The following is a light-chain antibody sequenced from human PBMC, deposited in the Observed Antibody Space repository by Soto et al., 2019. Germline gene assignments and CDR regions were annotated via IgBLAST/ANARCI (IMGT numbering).Light chain of an antibody. CDR1: QSVSSN. J-gene: IGKJ2*01. V-gene: IGKV3-15*01. CDR3: QQYNNRPPDT. Sequence: EIVLTQSPATLSVSPGERATLSCRASQSVSSNLAWYQQKRGQAPRLLIYGASTRATGIPARFSGSGSGREFTLTISSLQSEDFAVYYCQQYNNRPPDTFGQGTKLEIK. CDR2: GAS.